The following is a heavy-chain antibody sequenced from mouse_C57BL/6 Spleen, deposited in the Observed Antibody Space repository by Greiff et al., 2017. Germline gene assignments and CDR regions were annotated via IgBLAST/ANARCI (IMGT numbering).Heavy chain of an antibody. CDR3: ARGSSGPPFAD. V-gene: IGHV1-81*01. CDR2: IYPRSGNT. Sequence: QVQLQQSGAELARPGASVKLSCKASGYTFTSYGISWVKQRTGQGLEWIGEIYPRSGNTYYNEKFKGKATLAADKSSSTAYLELRSLTSEDSAVYVCARGSSGPPFADWGQGTLVTVSA. D-gene: IGHD3-2*02. CDR1: GYTFTSYG. J-gene: IGHJ3*01.